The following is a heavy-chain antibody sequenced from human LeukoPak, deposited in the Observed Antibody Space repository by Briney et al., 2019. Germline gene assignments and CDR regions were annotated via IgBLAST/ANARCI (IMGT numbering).Heavy chain of an antibody. CDR2: IYSGGST. D-gene: IGHD3-10*01. CDR1: GFTFTNYW. J-gene: IGHJ4*02. CDR3: ARVGGH. Sequence: GGSLRLSCAASGFTFTNYWMSWVRQAPGKGLESVSVIYSGGSTYYADSVRGRFTISIDNAKNTLYLQMNGLRVEDTAVYYCARVGGHWGQGTLVTVSS. V-gene: IGHV3-53*01.